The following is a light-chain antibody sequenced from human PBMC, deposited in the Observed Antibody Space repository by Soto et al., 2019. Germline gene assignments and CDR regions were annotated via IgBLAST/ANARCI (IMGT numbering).Light chain of an antibody. CDR3: QQYDSYSWT. CDR1: QRVSTW. CDR2: DVS. J-gene: IGKJ1*01. Sequence: DIQMTQSPSTLSASVGERVPITCRASQRVSTWLAWYQQKPGKAPKFLIYDVSSLESGVPSRFSGSGSGTEFILTISSLQPDDFATYYCQQYDSYSWTFGQGTKVDIK. V-gene: IGKV1-5*01.